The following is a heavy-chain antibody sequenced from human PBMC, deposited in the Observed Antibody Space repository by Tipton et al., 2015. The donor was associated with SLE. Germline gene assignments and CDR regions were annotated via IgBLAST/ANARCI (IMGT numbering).Heavy chain of an antibody. J-gene: IGHJ6*02. CDR3: ARDLTGTIGSPIYGLEV. CDR1: GGSIGYYY. Sequence: TLSLTCSVSGGSIGYYYWSWIRQHPGKGLEWIGYINYSGSTHYNPSLNSRGTISVDTSKNHFSLILSSVSAADTAVYYCARDLTGTIGSPIYGLEVWGQGTTVTVSS. V-gene: IGHV4-31*03. CDR2: INYSGST. D-gene: IGHD1-1*01.